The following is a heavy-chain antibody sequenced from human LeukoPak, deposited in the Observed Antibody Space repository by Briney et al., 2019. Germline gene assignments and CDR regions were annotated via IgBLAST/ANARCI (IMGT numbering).Heavy chain of an antibody. CDR2: IHASGTT. V-gene: IGHV4-4*07. D-gene: IGHD1-26*01. CDR1: GGSINSYY. Sequence: PSETLSLTCTVSGGSINSYYWSWIRQSPGKGLEWIGRIHASGTTNYNPSLKSRLTMSMDTSKNQFSLNLSSVTAADTAVYYCAREVSASGSSERDFDYWGQGTLVTVSS. J-gene: IGHJ4*02. CDR3: AREVSASGSSERDFDY.